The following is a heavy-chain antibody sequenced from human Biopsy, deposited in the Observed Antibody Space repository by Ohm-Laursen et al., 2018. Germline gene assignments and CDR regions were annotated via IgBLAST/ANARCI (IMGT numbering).Heavy chain of an antibody. D-gene: IGHD2-21*02. CDR1: GYAFHTYY. CDR3: ARPRGTATAITDGLDY. CDR2: INPSGRYT. Sequence: ASVKVSCKASGYAFHTYYMHWVRQAPGQGLEWLGYINPSGRYTRNAQSFQGRVTMTRDTSTSTVYMELSGLTSDDTAVYYCARPRGTATAITDGLDYWGQGTLVTVSS. V-gene: IGHV1-46*02. J-gene: IGHJ4*02.